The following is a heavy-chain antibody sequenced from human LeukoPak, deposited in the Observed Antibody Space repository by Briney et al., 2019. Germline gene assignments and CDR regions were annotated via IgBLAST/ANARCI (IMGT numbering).Heavy chain of an antibody. Sequence: ASVKVSCKASGYTFTSYGISWVRQAPGQGLEWMGWISGYNGNTNYAQNLQGRVTMTTDTSTSTAYMELRSLRSDDTAVYYCSRGGIILESKDSFDIWGQGTMVTVSS. CDR1: GYTFTSYG. CDR2: ISGYNGNT. J-gene: IGHJ3*02. D-gene: IGHD2-21*01. V-gene: IGHV1-18*01. CDR3: SRGGIILESKDSFDI.